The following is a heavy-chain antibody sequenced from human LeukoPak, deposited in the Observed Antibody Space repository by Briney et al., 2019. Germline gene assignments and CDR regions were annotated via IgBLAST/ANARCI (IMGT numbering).Heavy chain of an antibody. J-gene: IGHJ4*02. CDR3: ARDIRDGDNYYFDY. CDR2: INPSGDGT. CDR1: GYTFTSYY. V-gene: IGHV1-46*01. Sequence: ASVKVSCKASGYTFTSYYMHWVRQAPGQGLEWMGKINPSGDGTRSAQKFQGTVTLTRDTSTSTVYMELSSLRSEDTAVYYCARDIRDGDNYYFDYWGQGTLVTVSS. D-gene: IGHD5-24*01.